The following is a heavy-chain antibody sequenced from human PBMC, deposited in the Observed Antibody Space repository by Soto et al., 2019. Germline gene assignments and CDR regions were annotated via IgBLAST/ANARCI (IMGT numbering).Heavy chain of an antibody. D-gene: IGHD1-26*01. CDR1: GYSFTSYC. CDR2: ICPGDSDT. J-gene: IGHJ6*02. CDR3: ARVEWELPHYYYYYGMDV. Sequence: GESLKISFKSSGYSFTSYCIAWLRQMPGKGLEWMGIICPGDSDTRYSPSFQGQVTISADKSISTAYLQWSSLRASDTAMYYCARVEWELPHYYYYYGMDVWGQGTTVTVSS. V-gene: IGHV5-51*01.